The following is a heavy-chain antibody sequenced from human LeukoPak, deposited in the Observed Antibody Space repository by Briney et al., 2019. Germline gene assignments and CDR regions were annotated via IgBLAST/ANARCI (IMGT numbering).Heavy chain of an antibody. CDR1: GYTFSNSD. Sequence: ASVKVSCKAAGYTFSNSDINWVRQVAGQGLEWMGWMNPNSGNTGYAQKFQGRVTITRNTSISTAYMELSSLRSEDTAVYYCASYYGSGSYYTGSAFDIWGQGTMVTVSS. V-gene: IGHV1-8*01. J-gene: IGHJ3*02. CDR3: ASYYGSGSYYTGSAFDI. CDR2: MNPNSGNT. D-gene: IGHD3-10*01.